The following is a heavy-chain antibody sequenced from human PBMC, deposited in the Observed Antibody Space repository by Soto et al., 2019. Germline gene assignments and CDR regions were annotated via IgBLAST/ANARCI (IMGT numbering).Heavy chain of an antibody. D-gene: IGHD6-13*01. CDR2: ISYDGSNK. J-gene: IGHJ6*02. CDR3: ARVRSLQLVTPLFYYYYGMDV. CDR1: GFTFSSYA. Sequence: LRLSCAASGFTFSSYAMHWVRQAPGKGLEWVAVISYDGSNKYYADSVKGRFTISRDNSKNTLYLQMNSLRAEDTAVYYCARVRSLQLVTPLFYYYYGMDVWGQGTTVTVSS. V-gene: IGHV3-30-3*01.